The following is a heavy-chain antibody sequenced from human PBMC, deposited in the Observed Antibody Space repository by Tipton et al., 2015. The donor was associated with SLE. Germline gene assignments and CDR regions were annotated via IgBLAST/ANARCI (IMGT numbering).Heavy chain of an antibody. CDR3: AKDFTIFGVVIGSGMDV. CDR1: GFTFSSYG. J-gene: IGHJ6*02. V-gene: IGHV3-30*02. D-gene: IGHD3-3*01. Sequence: SLRLSCAASGFTFSSYGMHWVRQAPGKGLEWVAFIRYDGSNKYYADSVKGRFTISRDNSKNTLYLQMNSLRAEDTAVYYCAKDFTIFGVVIGSGMDVWGQGTTVTVSS. CDR2: IRYDGSNK.